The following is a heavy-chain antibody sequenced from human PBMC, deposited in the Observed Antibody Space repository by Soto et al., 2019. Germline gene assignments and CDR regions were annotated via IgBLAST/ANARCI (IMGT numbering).Heavy chain of an antibody. D-gene: IGHD2-2*01. CDR1: GFSLTSGGVG. V-gene: IGHV2-5*02. CDR3: AHYHAATWLFDY. J-gene: IGHJ4*02. Sequence: QITLKESGPTLVKPTQTLTLTCTFSGFSLTSGGVGVCWIRQPPGKAPEWLALIYGDDDKRFKPSLKNRLSITSDNSRNEVVLKVTNMAPVDTATFFCAHYHAATWLFDYCGQGILVTGSS. CDR2: IYGDDDK.